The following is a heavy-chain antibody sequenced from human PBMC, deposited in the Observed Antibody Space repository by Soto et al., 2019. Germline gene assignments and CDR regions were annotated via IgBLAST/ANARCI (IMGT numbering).Heavy chain of an antibody. CDR2: IDPGKTDI. J-gene: IGHJ5*02. Sequence: PGESLKISCKTSGYTFTNYWIGRVRQMSGKGLEWMGIIDPGKTDIRYSPSFQGQVTISADKSISTAYLQWDSLKASDTAMYYCARRTGYDRIDPWGQGTLVTVPQ. D-gene: IGHD5-12*01. V-gene: IGHV5-51*01. CDR3: ARRTGYDRIDP. CDR1: GYTFTNYW.